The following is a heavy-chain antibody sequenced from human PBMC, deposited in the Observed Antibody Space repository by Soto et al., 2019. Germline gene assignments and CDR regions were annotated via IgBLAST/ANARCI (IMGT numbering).Heavy chain of an antibody. CDR1: GFTFSTYV. CDR2: ISYDGGNK. Sequence: QVQLVESGGGVVQPGRSLRLSCAASGFTFSTYVMHWVRQAPGTGLEWVAVISYDGGNKYYAYSVKGRFTISRDNSKNTLYLQMNSLRAEDTAVYYCAKDKEANVKLHSWGYYYGMDVWGQGTTVTVSS. V-gene: IGHV3-30*18. J-gene: IGHJ6*02. D-gene: IGHD2-15*01. CDR3: AKDKEANVKLHSWGYYYGMDV.